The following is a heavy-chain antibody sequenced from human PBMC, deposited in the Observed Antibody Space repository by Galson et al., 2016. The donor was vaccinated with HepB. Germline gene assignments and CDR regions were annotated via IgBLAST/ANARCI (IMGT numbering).Heavy chain of an antibody. J-gene: IGHJ3*01. Sequence: SLRLSCAASGFTFTTYAMSWVRQAPGKGLEWVSGISDSDPSTYYADSVKGRFTISRDNSKNTLYLQMNSLRADDTAVYYCAKMSSSSAYYSDAFDLWGQGTMVTVSS. D-gene: IGHD3-22*01. CDR1: GFTFTTYA. V-gene: IGHV3-23*01. CDR2: ISDSDPST. CDR3: AKMSSSSAYYSDAFDL.